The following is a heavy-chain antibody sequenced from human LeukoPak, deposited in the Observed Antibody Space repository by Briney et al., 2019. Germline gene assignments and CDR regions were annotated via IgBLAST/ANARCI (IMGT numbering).Heavy chain of an antibody. D-gene: IGHD3-9*01. CDR1: GFIFSNYA. Sequence: PGGSLRLSCAASGFIFSNYAMYWVRQAPGKGLEWVSAISGRSGNTYYTDSVKGRFTLSRDSSENTLYLQMNSLRADDTAVYYCAKWGDYDVLTGYYVSDFWGQGTLVTVSS. CDR3: AKWGDYDVLTGYYVSDF. V-gene: IGHV3-23*01. CDR2: ISGRSGNT. J-gene: IGHJ4*02.